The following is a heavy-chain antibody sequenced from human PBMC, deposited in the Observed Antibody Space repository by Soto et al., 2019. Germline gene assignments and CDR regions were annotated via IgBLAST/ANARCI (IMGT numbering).Heavy chain of an antibody. V-gene: IGHV4-59*12. CDR3: ARADTAMTTPFDY. CDR2: VDYSGTA. CDR1: GGSISNFY. D-gene: IGHD5-18*01. J-gene: IGHJ4*02. Sequence: QVQLQESGPGLVKPPETLSLTCTVSGGSISNFYWSWIRQPPGKGLEWIGYVDYSGTANYNPSIKSRVSMSVYTSKNQLSLKVTSVTAADTAMYYCARADTAMTTPFDYWGQGTLVTVSS.